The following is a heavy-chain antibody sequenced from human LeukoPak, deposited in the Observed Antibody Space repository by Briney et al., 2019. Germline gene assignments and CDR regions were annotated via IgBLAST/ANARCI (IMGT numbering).Heavy chain of an antibody. J-gene: IGHJ4*02. D-gene: IGHD1-26*01. CDR2: FDPDDGEA. Sequence: ASVKVSCKVSGYTLTELPIHWVRQAPVKGLEWMGGFDPDDGEAVYAQMLQGRVTMTEDTSSDTASMELSSLRSEDTAVYYCATGTSGSYYVGIVRPIDYWGQGTLVTVSS. CDR1: GYTLTELP. V-gene: IGHV1-24*01. CDR3: ATGTSGSYYVGIVRPIDY.